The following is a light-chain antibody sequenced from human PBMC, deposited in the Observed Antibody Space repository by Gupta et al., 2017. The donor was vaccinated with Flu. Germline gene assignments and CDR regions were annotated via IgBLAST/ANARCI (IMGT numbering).Light chain of an antibody. CDR2: KAS. CDR1: QSISW. V-gene: IGKV1-5*03. J-gene: IGKJ1*01. CDR3: QQYNDLSPWT. Sequence: DIQMTQSPSTLSASVGDRVTITCRASQSISWLAWYQQKPGQAPRLLIYKASTLESGVPSRFSGSGCGTEFTLTISSRQPDDFATYYCQQYNDLSPWTFGQGTKVEIK.